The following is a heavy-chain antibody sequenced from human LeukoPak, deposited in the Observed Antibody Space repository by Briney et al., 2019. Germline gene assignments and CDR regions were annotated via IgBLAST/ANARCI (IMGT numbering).Heavy chain of an antibody. CDR3: ARALRIGEIDY. J-gene: IGHJ4*01. V-gene: IGHV3-74*01. D-gene: IGHD3-10*01. CDR1: GFTFSSYW. CDR2: INSDGSIT. Sequence: GGSLRPSCAASGFTFSSYWMHWVRQTPGKGLVWVSRINSDGSITSYADSVKGRFTISRDNAKNTLYLQMNSLRAEDTAVYYCARALRIGEIDYWGQGTLVTVSS.